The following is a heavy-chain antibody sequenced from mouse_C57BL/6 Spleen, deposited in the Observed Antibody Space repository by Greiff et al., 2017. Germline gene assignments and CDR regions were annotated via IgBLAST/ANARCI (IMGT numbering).Heavy chain of an antibody. J-gene: IGHJ4*01. CDR1: GFTFSSYA. CDR3: TREEGIYYDHYYAMDY. Sequence: EVKLVESGEGLVKPGGSLKLSCAASGFTFSSYAMSWVRQTPEKRLEWVAYISSGGDYIYYADTVKGRFTISRDNARNTLYLQMSSLKSEDTAMYYCTREEGIYYDHYYAMDYWGQGTSVTVSS. D-gene: IGHD2-4*01. V-gene: IGHV5-9-1*02. CDR2: ISSGGDYI.